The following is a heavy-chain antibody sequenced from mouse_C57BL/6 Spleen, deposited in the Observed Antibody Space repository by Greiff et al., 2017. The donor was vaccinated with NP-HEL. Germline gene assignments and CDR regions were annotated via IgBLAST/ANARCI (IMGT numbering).Heavy chain of an antibody. J-gene: IGHJ3*01. CDR2: IYPGGGDT. V-gene: IGHV1-82*01. CDR1: GYAFSSSW. Sequence: VQLQQSGPELVKPGASVKISCKASGYAFSSSWMNWVKQRPGKGLEWIGRIYPGGGDTNYNGKFKGKATLTADKSSSTAYMQLSSLTSEYSAVYFCARGGAAQATFAYWGQGTLVTVSA. CDR3: ARGGAAQATFAY. D-gene: IGHD3-2*02.